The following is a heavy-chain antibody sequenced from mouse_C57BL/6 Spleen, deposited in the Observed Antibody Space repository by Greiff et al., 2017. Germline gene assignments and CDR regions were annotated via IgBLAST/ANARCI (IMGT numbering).Heavy chain of an antibody. V-gene: IGHV1-52*01. J-gene: IGHJ4*01. D-gene: IGHD2-2*01. Sequence: QVQLQQPGAELVRPGSSVKLSCKASGYTFTSYWMHWVKQRPIQGLEWIGNIDPSDSETHYNQKFKDKATLTVDKSSSTAYMQLSSLTSEDSAVYYCARGGNGYDDGRGGGAMDDGGQGTSVTVSS. CDR3: ARGGNGYDDGRGGGAMDD. CDR2: IDPSDSET. CDR1: GYTFTSYW.